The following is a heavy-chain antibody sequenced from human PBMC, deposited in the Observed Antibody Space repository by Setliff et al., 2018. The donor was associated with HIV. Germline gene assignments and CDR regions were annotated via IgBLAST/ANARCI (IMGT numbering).Heavy chain of an antibody. D-gene: IGHD2-21*01. Sequence: GGSLRLSCAASGFTFGSYPMHWVRQAPGKGLGWVAVISYGGGLKLYADSVKGRFTISRDFSDNTLYLQMNSLRPEDTAMYYCSKLLGNGGNSDPFDIWGQGTTVTVSS. CDR3: SKLLGNGGNSDPFDI. CDR2: ISYGGGLK. CDR1: GFTFGSYP. J-gene: IGHJ3*02. V-gene: IGHV3-30*04.